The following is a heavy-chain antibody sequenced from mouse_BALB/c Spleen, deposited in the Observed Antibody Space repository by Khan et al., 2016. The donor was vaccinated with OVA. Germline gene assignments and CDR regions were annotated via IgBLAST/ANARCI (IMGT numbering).Heavy chain of an antibody. CDR1: GYSITSDYA. Sequence: EVQLQESGPGLVKPSQSLSLTCTVTGYSITSDYAWNWIRQFPGNKLEWMGYISYSGRTSYNPSLTSRISITRDTSKNQFFLQLNSVTTEDTATYYRARSVTINTVVATDFDYWGQGTTLTVSS. V-gene: IGHV3-2*02. J-gene: IGHJ2*01. CDR3: ARSVTINTVVATDFDY. D-gene: IGHD1-1*01. CDR2: ISYSGRT.